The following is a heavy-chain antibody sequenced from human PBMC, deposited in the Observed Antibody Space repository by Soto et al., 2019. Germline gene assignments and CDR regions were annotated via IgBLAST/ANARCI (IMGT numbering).Heavy chain of an antibody. CDR3: ARGGMTTKLGFNDWLDP. V-gene: IGHV4-30-2*01. J-gene: IGHJ5*02. D-gene: IGHD4-4*01. CDR2: IYHSGST. Sequence: PSETLSLTCAVSGGSISSGGYSWSWIRQPPGKGLEWIGYIYHSGSTYYNPSLKSRVTXXVDRSKNQFSMKLSSVTAADTAVYYCARGGMTTKLGFNDWLDPWGQGYLVAVYS. CDR1: GGSISSGGYS.